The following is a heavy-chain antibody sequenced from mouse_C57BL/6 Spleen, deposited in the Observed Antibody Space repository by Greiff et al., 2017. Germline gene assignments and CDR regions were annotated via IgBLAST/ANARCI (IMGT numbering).Heavy chain of an antibody. V-gene: IGHV5-6*01. CDR1: EFTFSSYG. Sequence: EVHLVESGGDLVKPGGSLKLSCAASEFTFSSYGMSWVRQTPDKRLEWVATISSGGSYTYYPDSVKGRFTISRDNAKNTLYLQMSSLKSEDTAMYYCARGDYYAMDYWGQGTSVTVSS. CDR2: ISSGGSYT. J-gene: IGHJ4*01. CDR3: ARGDYYAMDY.